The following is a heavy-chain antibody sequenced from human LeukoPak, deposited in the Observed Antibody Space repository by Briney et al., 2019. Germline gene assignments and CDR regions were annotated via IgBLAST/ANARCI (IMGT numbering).Heavy chain of an antibody. Sequence: GGSLRLSCAASGFTFSDYWMHWVRQTPGKGLVWVSRISYDGGGTNYADSVKGRFTISRDNAKNTLYLQMNSLRVEDTAVYYCVRNMVRGVVYFDSWGQGALVTVSS. V-gene: IGHV3-74*01. CDR2: ISYDGGGT. CDR3: VRNMVRGVVYFDS. D-gene: IGHD3-10*01. J-gene: IGHJ4*02. CDR1: GFTFSDYW.